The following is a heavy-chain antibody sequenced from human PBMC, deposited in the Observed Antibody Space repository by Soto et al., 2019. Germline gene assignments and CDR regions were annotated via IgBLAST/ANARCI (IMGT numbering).Heavy chain of an antibody. J-gene: IGHJ5*02. V-gene: IGHV3-33*01. D-gene: IGHD2-21*02. CDR3: ARGGGVTGGWFDP. Sequence: VQLVESGGGVVQPGRSLRLSCAASGFTFSSYGMHWVRQAPGKGLEWVAVIWYDGSNKYYADSVKGRFTISRDNSKNTLYLQMNSLRAEDTAVYYCARGGGVTGGWFDPWGQGTLVTVSS. CDR1: GFTFSSYG. CDR2: IWYDGSNK.